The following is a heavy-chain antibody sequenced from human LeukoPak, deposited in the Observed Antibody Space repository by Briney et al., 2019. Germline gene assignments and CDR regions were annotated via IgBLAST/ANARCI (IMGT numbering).Heavy chain of an antibody. V-gene: IGHV3-48*04. Sequence: GGSLRLSCAASGFTFSSYTMNWVRQAQGKGLEWVSYISGSGMSIHYADSVKGRFTISRDNAKNTLYLQMNSLRAEDTAVYYCARGGLSEQWLTPIYYYYYMDVWGKGTTVTVSS. J-gene: IGHJ6*03. D-gene: IGHD6-19*01. CDR3: ARGGLSEQWLTPIYYYYYMDV. CDR2: ISGSGMSI. CDR1: GFTFSSYT.